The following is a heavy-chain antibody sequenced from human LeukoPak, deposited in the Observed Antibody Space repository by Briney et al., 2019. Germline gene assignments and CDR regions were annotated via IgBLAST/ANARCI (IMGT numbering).Heavy chain of an antibody. J-gene: IGHJ4*02. CDR2: ISYDGSNK. Sequence: GGSLRLPCAASGFTFSGYGRHWVRQAPGKGLEWVAVISYDGSNKYYADSVKGRFTISRDNSKNTLYLQMNSLRAEDTAVYYCAKIVPGYSYAYWGQGTLVTVSS. CDR1: GFTFSGYG. V-gene: IGHV3-30*18. CDR3: AKIVPGYSYAY. D-gene: IGHD5-18*01.